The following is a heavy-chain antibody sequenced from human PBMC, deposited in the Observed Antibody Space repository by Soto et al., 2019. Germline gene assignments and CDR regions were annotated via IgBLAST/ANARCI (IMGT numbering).Heavy chain of an antibody. CDR2: ISSSSSYI. CDR1: GFTFSSYS. Sequence: GGSLILSCAASGFTFSSYSMNWVRQAPGKGLEWVSSISSSSSYIYYADSVKGRFTISRDNAKNSLYLQMNSLGAEDTAVYYCARDYRDYGDFYMDVWGKGTTVTVSS. V-gene: IGHV3-21*01. D-gene: IGHD4-17*01. CDR3: ARDYRDYGDFYMDV. J-gene: IGHJ6*03.